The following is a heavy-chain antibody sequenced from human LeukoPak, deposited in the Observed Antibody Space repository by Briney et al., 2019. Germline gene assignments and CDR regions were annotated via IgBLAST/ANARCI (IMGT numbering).Heavy chain of an antibody. CDR2: ISYDGSNK. J-gene: IGHJ4*02. V-gene: IGHV3-30*18. CDR3: ANDRSMGLDY. CDR1: GFTFSTYG. Sequence: GGSLRLSCAASGFTFSTYGMHWVRQAPGKGLEWVAVISYDGSNKYYADSVKGRFTISRDNSKNTLYLQINSLRAGDTAVYYCANDRSMGLDYWGQGTLVSVSS. D-gene: IGHD3-10*01.